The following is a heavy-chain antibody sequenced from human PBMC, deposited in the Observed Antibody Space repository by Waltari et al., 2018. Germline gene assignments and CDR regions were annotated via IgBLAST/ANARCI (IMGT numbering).Heavy chain of an antibody. V-gene: IGHV3-53*01. CDR2: TKGGGNT. J-gene: IGHJ6*02. CDR3: ASDPGFANGMDG. CDR1: GFIVSNNY. Sequence: EVQLVASGGGLIQPGGSLTLSFPASGFIVSNNYMSWVRQAPGKGLEWVSVTKGGGNTFYSDSVKGRFTISTDDSSNTLSLQMNSLRVEDTAVYYCASDPGFANGMDGWGQGTTVTVSS.